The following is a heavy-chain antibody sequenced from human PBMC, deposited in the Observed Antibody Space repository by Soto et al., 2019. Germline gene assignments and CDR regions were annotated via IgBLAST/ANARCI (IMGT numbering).Heavy chain of an antibody. V-gene: IGHV4-31*03. CDR1: GASLSSGGYY. J-gene: IGHJ3*01. Sequence: QVQLQEWGPGLAKPSQTLSLTCTVSGASLSSGGYYWTWIRQVPGKALEWIGYIFHTGTTFYNPSLKSRVVMSIEKSDHQFSLNLRSVTAADTAVYYCARGLGYDSNGRFLAAFDVWGQGTMVTVSS. CDR3: ARGLGYDSNGRFLAAFDV. D-gene: IGHD3-22*01. CDR2: IFHTGTT.